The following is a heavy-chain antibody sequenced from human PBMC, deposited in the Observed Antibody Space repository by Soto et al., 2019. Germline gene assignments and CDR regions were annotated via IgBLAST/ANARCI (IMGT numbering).Heavy chain of an antibody. J-gene: IGHJ4*02. Sequence: QITLKESGPTLVKPTQTLTLTCTFSGFSLNTRTVGVGWIRQPPGKALEWLALIYWDDDKRYSPSLRTRLTITKYTSKNQVVFTMTNMDPVDTATYYCAHTVTRFDYFDYWGQGTLVTVSS. D-gene: IGHD4-17*01. CDR2: IYWDDDK. V-gene: IGHV2-5*02. CDR1: GFSLNTRTVG. CDR3: AHTVTRFDYFDY.